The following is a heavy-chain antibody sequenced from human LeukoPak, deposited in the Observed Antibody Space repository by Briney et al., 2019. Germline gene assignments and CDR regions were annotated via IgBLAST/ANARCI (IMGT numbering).Heavy chain of an antibody. J-gene: IGHJ4*02. D-gene: IGHD5-18*01. CDR2: IYYSGST. V-gene: IGHV4-31*03. CDR3: ASGQLWLQGVPHY. CDR1: LVSINSGGYF. Sequence: SETLSLTCTVSLVSINSGGYFWSWIRQHPGKGLEGIGYIYYSGSTYYNPSLKSRVTISVDTSKNQFSLKLSSVTAADTAVYYYASGQLWLQGVPHYWGQGTLVTVSS.